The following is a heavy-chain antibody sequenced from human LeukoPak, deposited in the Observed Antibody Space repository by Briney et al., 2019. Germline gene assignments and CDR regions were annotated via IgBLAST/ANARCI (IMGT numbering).Heavy chain of an antibody. CDR2: IRYDGSNK. CDR1: GFTFSSYG. V-gene: IGHV3-33*08. CDR3: AREIVYYMDV. J-gene: IGHJ6*03. D-gene: IGHD3-16*02. Sequence: GGSLRLSCAASGFTFSSYGMHWVRQAPGKGLEWVAFIRYDGSNKYYADSVKGRFTISRDNAKNSLYLQMNSLRAEDTAVYYCAREIVYYMDVWGKGTTVTVSS.